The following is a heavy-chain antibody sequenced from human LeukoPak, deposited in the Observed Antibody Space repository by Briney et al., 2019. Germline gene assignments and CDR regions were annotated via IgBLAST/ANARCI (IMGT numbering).Heavy chain of an antibody. Sequence: ASVKVSCKASGYTFTSYYMRWVRQAPGQGLEWMGIINPSGGSTSYAQKFQGRVTMTRDMSTSTVYMELSSLRSEDTAVYYCARERAGRGTAMTYWGQGTLVTVSS. J-gene: IGHJ4*02. CDR3: ARERAGRGTAMTY. CDR2: INPSGGST. CDR1: GYTFTSYY. D-gene: IGHD5-18*01. V-gene: IGHV1-46*01.